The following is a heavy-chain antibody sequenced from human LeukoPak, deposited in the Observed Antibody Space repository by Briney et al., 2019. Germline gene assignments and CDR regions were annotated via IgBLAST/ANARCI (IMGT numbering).Heavy chain of an antibody. J-gene: IGHJ4*02. CDR1: GFTFSSYA. CDR3: AKHFEGALDY. V-gene: IGHV3-23*01. Sequence: GGSLRLSCAASGFTFSSYAMSWVRQAPGKGLEWVSLISDSGDSTYYADTVKGRFTISRDNPKNTLFLQMNSLRAEDTAVYYCAKHFEGALDYWGQGTLVTVSS. CDR2: ISDSGDST.